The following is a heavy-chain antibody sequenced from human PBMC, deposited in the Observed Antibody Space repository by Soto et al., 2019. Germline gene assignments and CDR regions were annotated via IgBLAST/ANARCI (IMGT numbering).Heavy chain of an antibody. Sequence: GGSLRLSCAASGFTFSSYAMSWVRQAPGKGLEGVAGISGSGGSTYYGDAVKGRGTISRDNYKNTLYLQMNRLRADDTDVYYCAKDHLKLRYFDWLFGYWGQGTLVTVS. V-gene: IGHV3-23*01. J-gene: IGHJ4*02. CDR2: ISGSGGST. CDR1: GFTFSSYA. CDR3: AKDHLKLRYFDWLFGY. D-gene: IGHD3-9*01.